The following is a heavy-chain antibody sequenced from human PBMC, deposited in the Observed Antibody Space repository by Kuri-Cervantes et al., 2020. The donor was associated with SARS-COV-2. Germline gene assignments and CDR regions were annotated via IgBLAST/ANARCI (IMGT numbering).Heavy chain of an antibody. CDR2: IYYSGST. CDR1: GGSISSGGYY. D-gene: IGHD1-26*01. Sequence: GSLRLSCTVSGGSISSGGYYWGWIRQPPGKGLEWIGSIYYSGSTYYNPSLKSRVTISVDTSKNQFSLKLSSVTAADTAVYYCARGGSGSAYWFDPWGRGTLVTVSS. V-gene: IGHV4-39*01. CDR3: ARGGSGSAYWFDP. J-gene: IGHJ5*02.